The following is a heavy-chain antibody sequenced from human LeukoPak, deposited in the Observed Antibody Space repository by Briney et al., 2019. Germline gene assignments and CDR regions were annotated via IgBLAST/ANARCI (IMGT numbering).Heavy chain of an antibody. CDR3: ARSSSSWYMYYYYYMDV. D-gene: IGHD6-13*01. V-gene: IGHV3-64*01. CDR2: ISSNGGST. CDR1: GFTFSSYA. J-gene: IGHJ6*03. Sequence: PGGSLRLSCAATGFTFSSYAMHWVRQAPGMGLEYVSAISSNGGSTYYANSVKGRFTISRDNSKNTLYLQMGSLRAEDMAVYYCARSSSSWYMYYYYYMDVWGKGTTVTISS.